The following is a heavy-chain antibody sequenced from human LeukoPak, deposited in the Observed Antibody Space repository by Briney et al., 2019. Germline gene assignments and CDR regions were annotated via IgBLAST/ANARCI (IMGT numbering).Heavy chain of an antibody. V-gene: IGHV4-39*07. J-gene: IGHJ3*02. CDR1: GGSISSSNYY. CDR3: AREPQLLWFGELFPGAFDI. Sequence: SETLSLTCTVSGGSISSSNYYWAWIRQPPGQGLEWIGSIYYRGNAYYNPSLKSRVTMSVDTSKNQFSLKLSSVTAAGTAVYYCAREPQLLWFGELFPGAFDIWGQGTMVTVSS. D-gene: IGHD3-10*01. CDR2: IYYRGNA.